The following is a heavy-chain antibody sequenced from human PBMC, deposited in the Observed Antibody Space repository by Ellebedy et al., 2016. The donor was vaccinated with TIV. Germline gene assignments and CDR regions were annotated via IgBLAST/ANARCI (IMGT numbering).Heavy chain of an antibody. D-gene: IGHD2-15*01. CDR2: IWNDGTNK. CDR1: GFTFRKYG. Sequence: PGGSLRLSCAASGFTFRKYGMHWVRQAPGKGLEWVSFIWNDGTNKYYADSVKGRFTISRDNSNNTLSLQLNNLRAEDTAVYYCANGHCSGDTCYPEPKFFDYWGPGALVTVSS. V-gene: IGHV3-30*02. J-gene: IGHJ4*02. CDR3: ANGHCSGDTCYPEPKFFDY.